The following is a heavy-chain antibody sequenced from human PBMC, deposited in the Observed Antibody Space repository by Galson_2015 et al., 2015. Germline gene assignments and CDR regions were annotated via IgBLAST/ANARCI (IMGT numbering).Heavy chain of an antibody. V-gene: IGHV3-23*01. J-gene: IGHJ5*01. Sequence: APGKGLEWVSAISGSGGSTYYAGSVKGRFTISRDNSKNTLYLQMNSLRAEDTAVYYCAKSGDYYGSGGNWFDPWGQGTLVTVSS. D-gene: IGHD3-10*01. CDR3: AKSGDYYGSGGNWFDP. CDR2: ISGSGGST.